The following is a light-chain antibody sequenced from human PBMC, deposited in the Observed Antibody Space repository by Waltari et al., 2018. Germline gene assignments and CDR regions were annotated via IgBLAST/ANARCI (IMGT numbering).Light chain of an antibody. J-gene: IGKJ2*02. CDR3: QQNNSSPCT. Sequence: DIQMTQSPPTLSASVRDRLTITRRASQHYRICLAWSKQKPRKAPKLLIYNASSLKSGVPSRFSGSGSGTEFTLIIISLQPDDFATYYCQQNNSSPCTFGQGTKLEIK. CDR2: NAS. CDR1: QHYRIC. V-gene: IGKV1-5*03.